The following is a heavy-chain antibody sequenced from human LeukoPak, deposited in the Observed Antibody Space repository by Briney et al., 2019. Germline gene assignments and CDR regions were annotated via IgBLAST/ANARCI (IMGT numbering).Heavy chain of an antibody. D-gene: IGHD6-19*01. J-gene: IGHJ3*01. CDR3: ARAPFSSGWYST. V-gene: IGHV4-34*01. Sequence: PSETLSLTCAVYGGSFSGYYWSWIRQPPRKGLEWIGEINHSGSTNYNPSLKSRVSISVDTSKNQFSLKLSSVTAADTAVYYCARAPFSSGWYSTWGQGTMVTVSS. CDR2: INHSGST. CDR1: GGSFSGYY.